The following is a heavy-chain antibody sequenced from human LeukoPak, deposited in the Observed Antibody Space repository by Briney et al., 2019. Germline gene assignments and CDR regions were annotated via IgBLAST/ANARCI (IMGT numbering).Heavy chain of an antibody. Sequence: GRSLRLSCAASGFTFSDYGMHWVRQAPGKGLEWEAVVSYDGTNEKYADPVKGRFTISRDNSKNTLSLQMNSLRAGDTAVYYCAKDWANGDYIDHWGQGTLVTVSS. V-gene: IGHV3-30*18. CDR1: GFTFSDYG. CDR2: VSYDGTNE. CDR3: AKDWANGDYIDH. D-gene: IGHD2-8*01. J-gene: IGHJ4*02.